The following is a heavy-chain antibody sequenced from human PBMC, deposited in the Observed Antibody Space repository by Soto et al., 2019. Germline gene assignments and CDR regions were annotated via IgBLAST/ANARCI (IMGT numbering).Heavy chain of an antibody. V-gene: IGHV3-23*01. J-gene: IGHJ4*02. CDR3: AKQQMGVIRALDY. D-gene: IGHD1-26*01. CDR2: IRETGNT. CDR1: GFSFSSYS. Sequence: GGSLRLSCVASGFSFSSYSVSWIRQAPGKGLEWVSTIRETGNTYYADSVRGRFATSRDNSENTLYLQMSSLRAEDTAVYYCAKQQMGVIRALDYWGQGTLVTVSS.